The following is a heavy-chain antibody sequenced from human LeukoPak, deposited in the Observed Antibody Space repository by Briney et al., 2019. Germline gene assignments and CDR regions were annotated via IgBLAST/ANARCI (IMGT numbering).Heavy chain of an antibody. CDR2: FDPEDGET. Sequence: ASVKVSCKVSGYTLTELSMHWVRQAPGKGLEWMGGFDPEDGETIYAQKFQGRVTMTEDTSTDTAYMELSSLRSEDTAVYYCATTYYYDSSGYDAFDIRGQGTMVTVSS. V-gene: IGHV1-24*01. J-gene: IGHJ3*02. CDR3: ATTYYYDSSGYDAFDI. CDR1: GYTLTELS. D-gene: IGHD3-22*01.